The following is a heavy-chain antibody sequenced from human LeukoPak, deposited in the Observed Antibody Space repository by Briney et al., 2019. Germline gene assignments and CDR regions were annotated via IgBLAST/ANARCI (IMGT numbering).Heavy chain of an antibody. D-gene: IGHD3-10*01. Sequence: GGSLRLSCAASGFTFRSYWMSWVRQAPGKGLEWVANINQDGSEKYYVDSVKGRFTISRDNAKNSLYLQMNSPRAEDAAVYYCARPLKYYYGSETYFWFDPWGQGTLVTVSS. CDR3: ARPLKYYYGSETYFWFDP. CDR2: INQDGSEK. CDR1: GFTFRSYW. V-gene: IGHV3-7*01. J-gene: IGHJ5*02.